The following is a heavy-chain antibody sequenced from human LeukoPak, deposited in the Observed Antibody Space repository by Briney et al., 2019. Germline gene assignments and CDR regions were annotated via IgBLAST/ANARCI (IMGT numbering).Heavy chain of an antibody. V-gene: IGHV4-34*01. J-gene: IGHJ6*02. D-gene: IGHD1-26*01. CDR1: GGSFSGYY. CDR2: INHSGST. CDR3: ARGATAPSAYYGMDV. Sequence: SETLSLTCAVFGGSFSGYYWSWIRQPPGKGLEWIGEINHSGSTNYNPSLKSRVTISVDTSKNQFSLKLSSVTAADTAVYYCARGATAPSAYYGMDVWGQGTTVTVSS.